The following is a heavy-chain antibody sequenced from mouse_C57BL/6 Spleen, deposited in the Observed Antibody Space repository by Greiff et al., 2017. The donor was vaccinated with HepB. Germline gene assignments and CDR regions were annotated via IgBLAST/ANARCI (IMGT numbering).Heavy chain of an antibody. V-gene: IGHV1-4*01. CDR2: INPSSGYT. J-gene: IGHJ1*03. CDR3: AREDFWYFDV. CDR1: GYTFTSYT. Sequence: VKLMESGAELARPGASVKMSCKASGYTFTSYTMHWVKQRHGQGLEWIGYINPSSGYTKYNQKFKDKATLTADKSSSTAYMQMSSLTSEDSAVYYCAREDFWYFDVWGTGTTVTVSS.